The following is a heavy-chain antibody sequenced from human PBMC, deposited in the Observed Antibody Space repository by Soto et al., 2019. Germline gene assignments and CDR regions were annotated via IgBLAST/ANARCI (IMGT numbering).Heavy chain of an antibody. Sequence: QLQLQESGPGLVKPSETLSLTCTVSGGSISSSSYYWGWIRQPPGKGLEWIGSIYYSGSTYYNPSLKSRVTISVDTSKNQFSLKLSSVTAADMAVYYCARHLPGKYYFDYWGQGTLVTVSS. CDR2: IYYSGST. J-gene: IGHJ4*02. D-gene: IGHD3-10*01. V-gene: IGHV4-39*01. CDR1: GGSISSSSYY. CDR3: ARHLPGKYYFDY.